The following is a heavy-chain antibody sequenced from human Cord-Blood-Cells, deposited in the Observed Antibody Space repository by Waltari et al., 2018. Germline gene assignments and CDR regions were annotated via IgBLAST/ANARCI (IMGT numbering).Heavy chain of an antibody. CDR1: GYTFTSYD. D-gene: IGHD6-13*01. J-gene: IGHJ4*02. CDR2: RNPNRGNT. V-gene: IGHV1-8*01. CDR3: ARGTSIAALPDY. Sequence: QVQLVQSGAEVKKPGASVKVSCKASGYTFTSYDINWVRQATGQGLEWMGWRNPNRGNTGYAQKFQGRVTMTRNTSISTAYMELSSLRSEDTAVYYCARGTSIAALPDYWGQGTLVTVSS.